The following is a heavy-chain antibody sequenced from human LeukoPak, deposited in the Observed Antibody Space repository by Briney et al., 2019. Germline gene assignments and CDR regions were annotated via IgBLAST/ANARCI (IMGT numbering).Heavy chain of an antibody. Sequence: SETLSLTCTVSGDSISSYYWSWIRQSPGKGLEWIGYIYYSGSTNYNPSLKSRVTISVDTSKNQFSLKLSSVTAADTAVYYCARSGSWSALDIWGQGTMVTVSS. CDR1: GDSISSYY. J-gene: IGHJ3*02. V-gene: IGHV4-59*01. CDR2: IYYSGST. CDR3: ARSGSWSALDI. D-gene: IGHD1-1*01.